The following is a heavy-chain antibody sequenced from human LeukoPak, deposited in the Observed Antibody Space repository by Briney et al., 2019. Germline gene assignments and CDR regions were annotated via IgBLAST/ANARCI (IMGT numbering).Heavy chain of an antibody. Sequence: GGSLRLSCAASGFTFSSYAMSWVRQAPGKGLEWVSAISGSGGSTYYADSVKGRFTISRDNAKNSLYLQMNSLRAEDTAVYYCAKASFGVVTALDYWGQGTLVTVSS. D-gene: IGHD3-3*01. CDR3: AKASFGVVTALDY. V-gene: IGHV3-23*01. J-gene: IGHJ4*02. CDR1: GFTFSSYA. CDR2: ISGSGGST.